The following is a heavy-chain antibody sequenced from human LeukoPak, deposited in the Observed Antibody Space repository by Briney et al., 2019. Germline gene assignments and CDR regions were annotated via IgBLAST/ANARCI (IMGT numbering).Heavy chain of an antibody. V-gene: IGHV3-72*01. CDR3: VRGSRSGAWFDC. Sequence: QAGGSLRLSCAASGFTFSDHYMDWVRQAPGKGLEWVGRSRNKANSYSTEYAASVKGRFTISRDDSKNSLYLQMNSLKTEDTAVYYCVRGSRSGAWFDCWGQGTLVTVSS. J-gene: IGHJ4*02. CDR2: SRNKANSYST. D-gene: IGHD3-3*01. CDR1: GFTFSDHY.